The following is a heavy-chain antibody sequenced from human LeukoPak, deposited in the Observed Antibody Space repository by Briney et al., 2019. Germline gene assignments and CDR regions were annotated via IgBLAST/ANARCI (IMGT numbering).Heavy chain of an antibody. CDR3: AKYHIVLTILSGFDP. Sequence: GASVKVSCKASGYTFTGYYMHWVRQAPGQGLEWMGWINPNSGGTNYAQKFQGRVTMTRDTSISTAYMELSRLRSDDTAVYYCAKYHIVLTILSGFDPWGQGTLVTVSS. V-gene: IGHV1-2*02. J-gene: IGHJ5*02. D-gene: IGHD2-8*01. CDR1: GYTFTGYY. CDR2: INPNSGGT.